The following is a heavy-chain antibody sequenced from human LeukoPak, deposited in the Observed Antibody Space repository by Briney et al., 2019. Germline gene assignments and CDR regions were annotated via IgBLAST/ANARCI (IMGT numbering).Heavy chain of an antibody. D-gene: IGHD2-2*03. Sequence: SGGSLRLSCAASGITLSDYWMYWVRQGPGKGLVHVSRIESDGSRTVYADSVKGRFTISRDNAKNTMYLQMNSLRAEDTAVYYCVREGHKLDIETSRYYYGLDVWGQGTTVTVSS. J-gene: IGHJ6*02. CDR1: GITLSDYW. CDR3: VREGHKLDIETSRYYYGLDV. V-gene: IGHV3-74*03. CDR2: IESDGSRT.